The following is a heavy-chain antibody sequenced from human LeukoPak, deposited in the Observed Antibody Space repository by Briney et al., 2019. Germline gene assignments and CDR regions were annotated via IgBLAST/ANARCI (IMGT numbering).Heavy chain of an antibody. D-gene: IGHD6-13*01. CDR2: ISYDGSNK. V-gene: IGHV3-30*18. Sequence: GGSLRLSCAASGFTFSSYGMHWVRQAPGKGLEWVAVISYDGSNKYYADSVKGRFTIPRDNSKNTLYLQMNSLRAEDTAVYYYAKDMVAAAGVLTYYYYYYGMDVWGKGTTVTVSS. J-gene: IGHJ6*04. CDR1: GFTFSSYG. CDR3: AKDMVAAAGVLTYYYYYYGMDV.